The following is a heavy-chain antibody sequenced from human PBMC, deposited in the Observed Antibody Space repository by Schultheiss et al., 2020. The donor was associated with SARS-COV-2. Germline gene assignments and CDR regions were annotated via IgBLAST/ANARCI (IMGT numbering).Heavy chain of an antibody. D-gene: IGHD4-23*01. J-gene: IGHJ4*02. V-gene: IGHV4-34*01. CDR3: ARSRTPVPLY. CDR1: GGSFSGYY. CDR2: INHSGST. Sequence: SETLSLTCAVYGGSFSGYYWSWIRQPPGKGLEWIGEINHSGSTYYNPSLKSRVTISVDTSKNQFSLKLSSVTAADTAVYYCARSRTPVPLYWGQGTLVTVSS.